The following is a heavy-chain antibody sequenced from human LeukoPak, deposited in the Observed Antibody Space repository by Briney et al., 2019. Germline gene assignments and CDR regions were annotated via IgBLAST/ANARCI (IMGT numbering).Heavy chain of an antibody. Sequence: SETLSLACTVSGGSISSGGYYWGRIRQPPGKGVERIGSIYHSGSTYYNPSLKSRVTISVDTSKNQFSLKLSSVTAADTAVYYCARSNALVGATTDDYWGQGTLVTVSS. CDR2: IYHSGST. J-gene: IGHJ4*02. D-gene: IGHD1-26*01. CDR1: GGSISSGGYY. CDR3: ARSNALVGATTDDY. V-gene: IGHV4-39*07.